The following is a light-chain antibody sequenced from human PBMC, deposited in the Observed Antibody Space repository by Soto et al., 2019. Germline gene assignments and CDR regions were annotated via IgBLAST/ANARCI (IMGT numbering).Light chain of an antibody. CDR2: KAS. CDR3: QQYKGA. V-gene: IGKV1-5*03. Sequence: DIQMTQSPSTLSASVGDRVTITCRASQSISTWVAWYQQKPGKAPRLLIYKASILESGVPSRFSGSGSGTEFTLTISSLQPDDFATYYCQQYKGAFGQGTKVEIK. CDR1: QSISTW. J-gene: IGKJ1*01.